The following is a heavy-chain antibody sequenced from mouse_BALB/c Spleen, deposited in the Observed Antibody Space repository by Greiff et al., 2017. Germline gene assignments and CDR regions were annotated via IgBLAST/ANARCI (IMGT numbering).Heavy chain of an antibody. Sequence: EVKVIESGGGLVKPGGSLKLSCAASGFTFSDYYMYWVRQTPEKRLEWVATISDGGSYTYYPDSVKGRFTISRDNAKNNLYLQMSSLKSEDTAMYYCARQVYDGYYGEVYAMDYWGQGTSVTVSS. D-gene: IGHD2-3*01. CDR3: ARQVYDGYYGEVYAMDY. CDR1: GFTFSDYY. CDR2: ISDGGSYT. V-gene: IGHV5-4*02. J-gene: IGHJ4*01.